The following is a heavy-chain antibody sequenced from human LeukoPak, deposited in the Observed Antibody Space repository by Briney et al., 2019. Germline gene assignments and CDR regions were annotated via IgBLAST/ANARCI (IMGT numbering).Heavy chain of an antibody. CDR1: GFIFSNYV. D-gene: IGHD4-17*01. Sequence: PGGSLRLSCAASGFIFSNYVMHWVRQAPGKGLEWMTMISYDGRNKYYADSVKGRFTISRDNSKNTLYLQMNSLRAEDTAVYYCAKDFDYGDYVTHYYFDYWGQGTLVTVSS. J-gene: IGHJ4*02. V-gene: IGHV3-30*04. CDR2: ISYDGRNK. CDR3: AKDFDYGDYVTHYYFDY.